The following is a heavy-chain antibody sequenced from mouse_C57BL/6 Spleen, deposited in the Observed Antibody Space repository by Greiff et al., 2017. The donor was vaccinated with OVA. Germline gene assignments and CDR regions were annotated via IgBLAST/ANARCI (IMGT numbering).Heavy chain of an antibody. V-gene: IGHV1-55*01. CDR3: ARQAVYEYDDGGAMDY. J-gene: IGHJ4*01. D-gene: IGHD2-4*01. CDR1: GYTFTSYW. CDR2: IYPGSGST. Sequence: QVQLQQPGAELVKPGASVKMSCKASGYTFTSYWITWVKQRPGQGLEWIGDIYPGSGSTNYNEKFKSKATLTVDTSSSTAYMQLSSLTSEDSAVYYCARQAVYEYDDGGAMDYWGQGTSVTVSS.